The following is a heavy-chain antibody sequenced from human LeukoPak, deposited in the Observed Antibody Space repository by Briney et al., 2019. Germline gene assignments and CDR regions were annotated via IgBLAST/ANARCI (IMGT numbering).Heavy chain of an antibody. Sequence: GGSLRLSCAASGFTFSSYAMHWVRQAPGKGLEWVAVISYDGSNKYYADSVKGRFTISRDNSKNTLYLQMNSLRAEDTAVYYCARDLIRYFDWLLSRYYYYGMDVWGQGTTVTVSS. CDR1: GFTFSSYA. J-gene: IGHJ6*02. V-gene: IGHV3-30*04. D-gene: IGHD3-9*01. CDR3: ARDLIRYFDWLLSRYYYYGMDV. CDR2: ISYDGSNK.